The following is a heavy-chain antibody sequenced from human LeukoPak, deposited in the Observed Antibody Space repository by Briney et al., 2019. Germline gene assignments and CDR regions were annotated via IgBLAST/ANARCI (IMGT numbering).Heavy chain of an antibody. CDR2: IKGDGIST. CDR3: AKDHYWSIDY. D-gene: IGHD3-3*01. Sequence: GGSLRLSCAASGFRFSSYWMSWVRHAPGQGLVWVSRIKGDGISTNYADSVKGRFTISRDIAKNTLYLQMNSLRAEDTGVYYCAKDHYWSIDYWGRGTLVTVSS. CDR1: GFRFSSYW. V-gene: IGHV3-74*01. J-gene: IGHJ4*02.